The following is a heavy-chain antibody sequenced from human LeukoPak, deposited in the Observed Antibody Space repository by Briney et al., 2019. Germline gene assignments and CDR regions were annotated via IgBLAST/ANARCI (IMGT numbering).Heavy chain of an antibody. J-gene: IGHJ6*03. Sequence: SETLSLTCAVYGGSFSGYYWSWIRQPPGKGLEWIGEINHSGSTNYNPSLKSRFTISVDTSKNQFSLKLSSVTAADTAVYYCARDQLLGYHYYYYMDVWGKGTTVTVSS. CDR1: GGSFSGYY. D-gene: IGHD2-2*01. CDR3: ARDQLLGYHYYYYMDV. CDR2: INHSGST. V-gene: IGHV4-34*01.